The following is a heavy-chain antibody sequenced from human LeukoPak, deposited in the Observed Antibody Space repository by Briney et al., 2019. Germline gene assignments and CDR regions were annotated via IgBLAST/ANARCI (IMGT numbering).Heavy chain of an antibody. CDR2: INHSGST. CDR1: GGSFSGYY. Sequence: SETLSLTCAVYGGSFSGYYWSWIRQPPGKGLEWIGEINHSGSTNYNPSLKSRVTISVDTSKNQFSLKLSSVTAADTAVYYCARHQFSYYASLQQYYFDSWGQGTLVTVSS. V-gene: IGHV4-34*01. D-gene: IGHD3-10*01. J-gene: IGHJ4*02. CDR3: ARHQFSYYASLQQYYFDS.